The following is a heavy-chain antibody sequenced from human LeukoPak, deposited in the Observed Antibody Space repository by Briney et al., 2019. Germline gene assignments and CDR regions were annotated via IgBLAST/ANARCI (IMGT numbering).Heavy chain of an antibody. D-gene: IGHD2-2*01. V-gene: IGHV3-21*01. CDR1: GFTFSSYS. CDR3: ATDFEGTSGLFDY. CDR2: ISSSSSYI. J-gene: IGHJ4*02. Sequence: GGSLRLSCAASGFTFSSYSMNWVRQAPGKGLEWVSSISSSSSYIYYADSVKGRFTISRDNAKNSLYLQMNSLRAEDTAVYYCATDFEGTSGLFDYWGQGTLDSVSS.